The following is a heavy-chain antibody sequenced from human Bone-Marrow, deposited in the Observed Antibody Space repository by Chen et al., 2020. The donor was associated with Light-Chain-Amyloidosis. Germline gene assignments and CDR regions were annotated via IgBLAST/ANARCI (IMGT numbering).Heavy chain of an antibody. CDR2: ISTTGTTI. CDR3: ARDWWVARHFPGAVDI. V-gene: IGHV3-48*03. CDR1: GFSFSNYE. J-gene: IGHJ3*02. Sequence: EVQLVESGGGLVQPGGSLRLSCVASGFSFSNYEMNWVRQAPGQGLEWVSYISTTGTTIYYADFARGRFTISRDNAKNSLYLQMNSLRAEDTAVYYCARDWWVARHFPGAVDIWGQGTVVTVSS. D-gene: IGHD2-15*01.